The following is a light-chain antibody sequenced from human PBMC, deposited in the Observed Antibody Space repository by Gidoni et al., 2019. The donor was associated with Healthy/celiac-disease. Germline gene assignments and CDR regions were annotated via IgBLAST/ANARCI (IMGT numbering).Light chain of an antibody. Sequence: EIVLTHSPATLSLSPGERATRSCRASQSVSSYLAWYQQKPGQAPRLLIYDASNRATGIPARFSGSGSGTDFTLTISSLEPEDFAVYYCQQRSNWPLLTFGGGTKVEIK. CDR2: DAS. V-gene: IGKV3-11*01. CDR1: QSVSSY. CDR3: QQRSNWPLLT. J-gene: IGKJ4*01.